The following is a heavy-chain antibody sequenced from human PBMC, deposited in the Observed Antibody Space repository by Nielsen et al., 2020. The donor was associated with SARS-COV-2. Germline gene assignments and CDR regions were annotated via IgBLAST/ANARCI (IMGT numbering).Heavy chain of an antibody. Sequence: GESLKISCAASGFTFSSYGMHWVRQAPGKGLEWVAVIWYDGSNKYYADSVKGRFTISRDNSKNTLYLQMNSLRAGDTAVYYCARDGSYGDYVYSWYFDLWGRGTLVTVSS. CDR3: ARDGSYGDYVYSWYFDL. CDR1: GFTFSSYG. V-gene: IGHV3-33*01. CDR2: IWYDGSNK. J-gene: IGHJ2*01. D-gene: IGHD4-17*01.